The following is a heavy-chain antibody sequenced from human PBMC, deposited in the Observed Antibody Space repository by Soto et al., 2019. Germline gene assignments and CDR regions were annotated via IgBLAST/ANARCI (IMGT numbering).Heavy chain of an antibody. CDR1: GFTFSSYG. J-gene: IGHJ4*02. D-gene: IGHD1-26*01. V-gene: IGHV3-30*18. Sequence: QVHLVESGEGVVQPGRSLRLSCTASGFTFSSYGMSWVRQAPGKGLEWMTIISYDGSLKYYADSVKGRFTVSRDNSKNTLYLQMNSLRADDTAVYYCAKEIKPVSSPWDFDYWGQGTLVTVSS. CDR3: AKEIKPVSSPWDFDY. CDR2: ISYDGSLK.